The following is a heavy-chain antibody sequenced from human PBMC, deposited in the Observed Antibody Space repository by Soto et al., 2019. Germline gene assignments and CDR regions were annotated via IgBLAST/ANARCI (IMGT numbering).Heavy chain of an antibody. J-gene: IGHJ5*02. D-gene: IGHD3-3*01. CDR1: GFTFGDYA. CDR2: IRSKAYGGTT. CDR3: TLTRRAIFGGVIIGWFDP. V-gene: IGHV3-49*03. Sequence: GGSLRLSCTASGFTFGDYAMSWFRQAPGKGLEWVGFIRSKAYGGTTEYAASVKGRFTISRDDSKRIAYLQMNSLKTEDTALYYCTLTRRAIFGGVIIGWFDPWGQGTLVTFSS.